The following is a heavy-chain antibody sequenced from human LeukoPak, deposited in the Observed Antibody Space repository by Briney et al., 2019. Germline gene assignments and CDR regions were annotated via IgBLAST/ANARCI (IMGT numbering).Heavy chain of an antibody. CDR2: VSSDETTK. Sequence: GGSLRLSCAASGFTFTNYAIHWVRQAPGKGLEWLAVVSSDETTKFYADSVKGRFSISRDNSKNTLYLQMNSLRVEDTAVYYCARGPESDFDYWGQGTLVTVSS. V-gene: IGHV3-30-3*01. CDR1: GFTFTNYA. J-gene: IGHJ4*02. CDR3: ARGPESDFDY. D-gene: IGHD1-14*01.